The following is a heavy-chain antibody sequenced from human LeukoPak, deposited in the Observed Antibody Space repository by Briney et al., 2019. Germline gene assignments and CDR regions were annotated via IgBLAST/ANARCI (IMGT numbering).Heavy chain of an antibody. CDR3: ARAPIVVVPATTVPDAFDI. Sequence: SKTLSLTCTVSGGSISSYYWSWIRQPPGKGLEWIGYIYYSGSTNYNPSLKSRVTMSVDTSKNQFSLKLSSVTAADTAVYYCARAPIVVVPATTVPDAFDIWGQGTMVTVSS. V-gene: IGHV4-59*01. D-gene: IGHD2-2*01. CDR2: IYYSGST. J-gene: IGHJ3*02. CDR1: GGSISSYY.